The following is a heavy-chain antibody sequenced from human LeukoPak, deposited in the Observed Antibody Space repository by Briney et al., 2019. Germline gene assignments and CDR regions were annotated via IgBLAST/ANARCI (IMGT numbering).Heavy chain of an antibody. V-gene: IGHV4-59*01. CDR1: GGSINNYY. D-gene: IGHD2-15*01. Sequence: SSETLSLTCTVSGGSINNYYWSWIRQPPGKGLEWIGYIYYSGITNSNPSLKSRVTLSVDTSKNRLSLKLRSVTAADTAVYYCARALRGTDFDYWGQGTLVTVSS. CDR2: IYYSGIT. J-gene: IGHJ4*02. CDR3: ARALRGTDFDY.